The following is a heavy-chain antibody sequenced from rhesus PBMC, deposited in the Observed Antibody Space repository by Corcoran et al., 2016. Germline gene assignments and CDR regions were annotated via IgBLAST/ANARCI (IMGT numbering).Heavy chain of an antibody. CDR3: ARVGSSWSEWDTVGTEWYFDL. J-gene: IGHJ2*01. V-gene: IGHV4S14*01. Sequence: QVQLQESGPGLVKPSETLSLTCAVSGYSISSGYYWGWIRQPPGKGLEWIGSFYGSGGSNSLNPSLKSRVTLSVDTSKNQFSLKLSSVTAADTAVYYCARVGSSWSEWDTVGTEWYFDLWGPGTPITISS. D-gene: IGHD5-42*01. CDR1: GYSISSGYY. CDR2: FYGSGGSN.